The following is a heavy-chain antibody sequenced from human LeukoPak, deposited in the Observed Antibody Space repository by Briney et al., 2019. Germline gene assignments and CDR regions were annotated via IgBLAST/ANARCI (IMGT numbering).Heavy chain of an antibody. CDR3: ARVRQGRPTGYYYMDV. Sequence: ASVKVSCKASGYTFTSYDINWVRQATGQGLEWMGWMNPNSGNTGYAQKFQGRVTMTRNTSISTAYMELSSLRSEDTAVYYCARVRQGRPTGYYYMDVWGKGTTVTVSS. CDR1: GYTFTSYD. CDR2: MNPNSGNT. V-gene: IGHV1-8*01. J-gene: IGHJ6*03. D-gene: IGHD1-1*01.